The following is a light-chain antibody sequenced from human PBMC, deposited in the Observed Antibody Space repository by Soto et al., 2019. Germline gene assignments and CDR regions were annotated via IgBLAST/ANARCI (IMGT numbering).Light chain of an antibody. V-gene: IGKV4-1*01. CDR1: QTIFSTSYNKSY. CDR2: WAS. CDR3: QQYYASPIT. J-gene: IGKJ5*01. Sequence: DIVMTQSPDSLAMSLGERAAINCKSSQTIFSTSYNKSYLSWYQKKSGQPPRLLIYWASTREPGVPDRFSGSGSGTDFTLTINSLQPEDVAVYYCQQYYASPITIGQGTRLEIK.